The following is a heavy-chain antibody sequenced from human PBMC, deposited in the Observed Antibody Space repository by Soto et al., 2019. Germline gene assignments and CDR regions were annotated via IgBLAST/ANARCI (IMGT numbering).Heavy chain of an antibody. D-gene: IGHD5-12*01. CDR2: IGPESGAT. CDR3: GRGRSGQIVVFY. Sequence: ASVKVSCKASGYTFTGHYIHWVRQAPEQGPEWMGEIGPESGATRYAQKFQGRVTMTMDMSITTVYMELSNLSPDDTTVYYCGRGRSGQIVVFYWAQGTPVTVSS. J-gene: IGHJ4*02. CDR1: GYTFTGHY. V-gene: IGHV1-2*02.